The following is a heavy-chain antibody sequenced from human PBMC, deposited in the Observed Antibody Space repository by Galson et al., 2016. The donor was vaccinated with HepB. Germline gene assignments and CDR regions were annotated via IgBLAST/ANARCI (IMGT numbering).Heavy chain of an antibody. J-gene: IGHJ4*02. CDR1: GYSFTNYW. Sequence: QSGAGVKTPGESLKISCKGSGYSFTNYWIAWVRQMPGKGLEWMGIIYPGDSDTKYSPSFQGPVTISADNSISTAYLQWGSLKASDTAMYYCARTVSIAAAGGADYWGQGTLVTVSS. CDR3: ARTVSIAAAGGADY. D-gene: IGHD6-13*01. CDR2: IYPGDSDT. V-gene: IGHV5-51*01.